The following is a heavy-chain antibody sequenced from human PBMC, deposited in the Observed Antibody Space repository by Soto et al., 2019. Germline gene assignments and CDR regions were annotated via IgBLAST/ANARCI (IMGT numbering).Heavy chain of an antibody. J-gene: IGHJ5*02. V-gene: IGHV3-48*02. CDR3: ARPSSGGENLFDP. Sequence: PGGSLRLSCAASGFTFSSYGMHWVRQAPGKGLEWVSYISSSSTTKYYTDSVKGRFTISRDNAKNSLYLQMNSLRDDDTAEYYCARPSSGGENLFDPCGQGT. CDR2: ISSSSTTK. D-gene: IGHD6-19*01. CDR1: GFTFSSYG.